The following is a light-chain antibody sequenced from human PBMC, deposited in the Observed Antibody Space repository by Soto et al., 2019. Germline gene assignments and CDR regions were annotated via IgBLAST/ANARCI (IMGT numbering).Light chain of an antibody. CDR1: SSDVGGYNY. CDR3: SSYAGSNRDV. Sequence: QSVLTQPPSASGSPGQSVTISCTGTSSDVGGYNYVSWYQQHPGKAPKLMVYEVSKRPSGVPDRFSGSKSGNMASLTVSGLQAEDEADYYCSSYAGSNRDVFGTGTKVTVL. V-gene: IGLV2-8*01. CDR2: EVS. J-gene: IGLJ1*01.